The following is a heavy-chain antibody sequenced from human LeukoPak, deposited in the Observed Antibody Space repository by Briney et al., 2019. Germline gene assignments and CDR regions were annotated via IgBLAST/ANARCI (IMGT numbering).Heavy chain of an antibody. D-gene: IGHD5-12*01. J-gene: IGHJ4*02. CDR3: ARDLGASGYAFDY. V-gene: IGHV3-53*01. CDR2: IYSGGST. Sequence: PGGSLRLSCAASGFTVSSNYMSWVRQAPGKGLEWVSVIYSGGSTYYADSVKGRFTISRDNSKNTLYLQMNSLRAEDTAVYYCARDLGASGYAFDYWGQGTLVTVSS. CDR1: GFTVSSNY.